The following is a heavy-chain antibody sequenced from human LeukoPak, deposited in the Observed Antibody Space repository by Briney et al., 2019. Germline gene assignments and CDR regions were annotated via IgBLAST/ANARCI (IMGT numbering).Heavy chain of an antibody. CDR1: GGSISSSSYY. V-gene: IGHV4-39*07. Sequence: PSETLSLTCTVSGGSISSSSYYWGWIRQPPGKGLEWIGSIYYSGSTYYNPSLKGRVTISVDTSKNQFSLKLSSVTAADTAVYYCARDRYRSGWYYDSSGYYYDVIWGQGTLVTVSS. D-gene: IGHD3-22*01. J-gene: IGHJ4*02. CDR2: IYYSGST. CDR3: ARDRYRSGWYYDSSGYYYDVI.